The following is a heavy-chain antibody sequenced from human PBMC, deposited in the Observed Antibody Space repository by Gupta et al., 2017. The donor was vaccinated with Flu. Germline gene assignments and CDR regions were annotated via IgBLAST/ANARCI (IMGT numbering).Heavy chain of an antibody. CDR3: AKDHVSSGWSTWFDP. J-gene: IGHJ5*02. CDR2: ISAGGGNT. D-gene: IGHD6-19*01. Sequence: QAAGEGLEWVSDISAGGGNTYYADPVKRRFTITRDNSKNTLYLQLNSLRAEDTAVYYCAKDHVSSGWSTWFDPWGQGTLVTVSS. V-gene: IGHV3-23*01.